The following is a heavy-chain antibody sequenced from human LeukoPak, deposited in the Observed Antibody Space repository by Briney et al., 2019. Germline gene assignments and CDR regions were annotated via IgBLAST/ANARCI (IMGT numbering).Heavy chain of an antibody. V-gene: IGHV3-23*01. J-gene: IGHJ3*02. D-gene: IGHD6-25*01. Sequence: GGSLRLSCAASGFTFSSYAMSWVRQAPGKGLEWVSAISGSGGSTYYADSVKRRFTISRDNSKNTLYLQMNSLRAEDTAVYYCAKDLPGAASHLTDDDAFDIWGQGTMVTVSS. CDR1: GFTFSSYA. CDR2: ISGSGGST. CDR3: AKDLPGAASHLTDDDAFDI.